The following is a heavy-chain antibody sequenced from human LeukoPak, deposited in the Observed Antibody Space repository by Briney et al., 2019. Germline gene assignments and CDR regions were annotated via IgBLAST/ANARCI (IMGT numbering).Heavy chain of an antibody. CDR3: ARDGWLRRQWPTYYYYYYMDV. D-gene: IGHD6-19*01. CDR2: ISSSSSTI. J-gene: IGHJ6*03. V-gene: IGHV3-48*01. Sequence: GGSLRLSCAASGFTFSSYSMNWVRQAPGKGLEWVSYISSSSSTIYYADSVKGRFTISRDNAKNSLYLQMNSLRAEDTAVYYCARDGWLRRQWPTYYYYYYMDVRGKGTTVTVSS. CDR1: GFTFSSYS.